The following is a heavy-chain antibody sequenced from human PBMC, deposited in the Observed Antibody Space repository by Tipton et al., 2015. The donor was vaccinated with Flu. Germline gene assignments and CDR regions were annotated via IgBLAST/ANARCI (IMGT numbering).Heavy chain of an antibody. CDR3: ARRDYSNYVSDPKSWFDP. CDR2: VSRTGST. V-gene: IGHV4-38-2*01. CDR1: GDSISGDFY. D-gene: IGHD4-11*01. J-gene: IGHJ5*02. Sequence: TLSLTCAVSGDSISGDFYWAWIRQFPGKGLEWIGTVSRTGSTIYNPSLKSRVTISIDTSKNQFSLNMRSVTAADMAVYYCARRDYSNYVSDPKSWFDPWGQGPLVAVSS.